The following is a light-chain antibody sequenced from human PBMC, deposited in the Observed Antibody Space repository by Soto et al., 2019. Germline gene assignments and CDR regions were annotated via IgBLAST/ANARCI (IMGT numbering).Light chain of an antibody. CDR2: AAS. V-gene: IGKV1-39*01. J-gene: IGKJ3*01. CDR3: QQNYISPPA. Sequence: DIQMTQSPSSLSASVGDRVTITCRASQSISTYLNWYQQKPGKAPKLLIYAASSLQGGVPSSFSGSGSGTDFTLTISSLQPEDFATYYCQQNYISPPAFGPGTKVDIK. CDR1: QSISTY.